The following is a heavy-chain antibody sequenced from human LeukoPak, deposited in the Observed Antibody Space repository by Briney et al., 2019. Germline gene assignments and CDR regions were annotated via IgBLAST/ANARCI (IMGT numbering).Heavy chain of an antibody. CDR3: ARDEAIVGATRFVFYY. J-gene: IGHJ4*02. CDR1: GYTFTGHY. D-gene: IGHD1-26*01. V-gene: IGHV1-2*02. CDR2: INPNSGGT. Sequence: ASVKVSCKASGYTFTGHYMHWVRQAPGQGLEWMGWINPNSGGTNYAQKFHGRVTMTRDTSISTAYMELSRLRSDDTAVDYCARDEAIVGATRFVFYYWGQGTLVTVSS.